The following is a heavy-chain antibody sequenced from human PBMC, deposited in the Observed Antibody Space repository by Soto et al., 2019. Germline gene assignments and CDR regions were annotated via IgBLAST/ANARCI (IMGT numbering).Heavy chain of an antibody. D-gene: IGHD2-2*01. CDR1: GFTLNNAW. CDR2: IKSKTDGGTT. J-gene: IGHJ6*02. Sequence: EVQLVESGGGLVKPGGSLRLSCAASGFTLNNAWMNWVRQAPGKGLEWVGGIKSKTDGGTTDYAAPVKGRFTISRDNSQNTLDLQRNGLNTEDTAVYYCTTSHEAQLPYYYYCGWDVWGQGTTVTVSS. V-gene: IGHV3-15*07. CDR3: TTSHEAQLPYYYYCGWDV.